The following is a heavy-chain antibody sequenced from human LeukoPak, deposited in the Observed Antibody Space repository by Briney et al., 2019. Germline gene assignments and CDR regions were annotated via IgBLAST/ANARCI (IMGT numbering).Heavy chain of an antibody. V-gene: IGHV4-4*07. Sequence: SETLSLTCTVSGGSISSYCWSWIRQPAGKGLEWIGRIYTSGSTNYNPSLKSRVTMSVDTSKNQFSLKLSSVTAADTAVYYCARALTYCSSTSCRPNYFDYWGQGTLVTVSS. CDR3: ARALTYCSSTSCRPNYFDY. CDR2: IYTSGST. D-gene: IGHD2-2*01. J-gene: IGHJ4*02. CDR1: GGSISSYC.